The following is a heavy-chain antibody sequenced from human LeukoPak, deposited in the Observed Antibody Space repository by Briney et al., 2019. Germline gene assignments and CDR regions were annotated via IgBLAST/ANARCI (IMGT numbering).Heavy chain of an antibody. CDR1: GFTFSSYA. CDR3: ARVQGLTNFDY. CDR2: ISYDGGNK. J-gene: IGHJ4*02. V-gene: IGHV3-30-3*01. Sequence: GGSLRLSCAASGFTFSSYAMHWVRQAPGKGLEWVAVISYDGGNKYYADSVKGRFTISRDNSKNTLYLQMNSLRAEDTAVYYCARVQGLTNFDYWGQGTLVTVSS. D-gene: IGHD1-1*01.